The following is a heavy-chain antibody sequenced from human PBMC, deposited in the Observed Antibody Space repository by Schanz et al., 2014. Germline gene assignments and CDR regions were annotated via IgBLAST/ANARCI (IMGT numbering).Heavy chain of an antibody. V-gene: IGHV4-4*02. J-gene: IGHJ6*03. CDR2: IFHTGST. D-gene: IGHD3-3*01. CDR3: ATGSYDFWSRKDYYSFHMDV. CDR1: GASISSNNW. Sequence: QVQLQESGPGLLKPSGTLSLTCAVSGASISSNNWWTWVRQSPGKGLDWIGEIFHTGSTKYNPSLKSRVTVSGDKHKNQFSLKLNSVPAADTAVYYCATGSYDFWSRKDYYSFHMDVWGIGTTVTVSS.